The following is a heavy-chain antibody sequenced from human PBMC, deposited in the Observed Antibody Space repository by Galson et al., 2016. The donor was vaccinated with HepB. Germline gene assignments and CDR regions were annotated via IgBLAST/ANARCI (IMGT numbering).Heavy chain of an antibody. J-gene: IGHJ3*02. CDR3: AKSQPGYSSGWYTLPIDAFDI. CDR2: ISGSGYNT. D-gene: IGHD6-19*01. V-gene: IGHV3-23*01. Sequence: SLRLSCAASGFTFSSYAMSWVRQAPGKGLEWVSTISGSGYNTYYADSVKGRFTISRDNSKNTLYLQVNSLRAEDTAVYYCAKSQPGYSSGWYTLPIDAFDIWGQGTMVTVSS. CDR1: GFTFSSYA.